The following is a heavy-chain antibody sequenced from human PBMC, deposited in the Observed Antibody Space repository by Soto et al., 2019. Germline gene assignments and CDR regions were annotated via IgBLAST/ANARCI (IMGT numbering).Heavy chain of an antibody. CDR3: AKEGGIGGYDPNYLDY. CDR1: GFSFSTYA. CDR2: FSFRGGST. J-gene: IGHJ4*02. D-gene: IGHD5-12*01. Sequence: HPGGSLRLSCAASGFSFSTYAMSWVRQAPGKGLEWVSGFSFRGGSTYYADSVKGRFTISRDNAKNTLYLQMNSLRAEDTAVYYCAKEGGIGGYDPNYLDYWGPGTLVTVPQ. V-gene: IGHV3-23*01.